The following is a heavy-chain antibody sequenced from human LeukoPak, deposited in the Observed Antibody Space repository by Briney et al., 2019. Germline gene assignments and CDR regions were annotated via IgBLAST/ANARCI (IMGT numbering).Heavy chain of an antibody. Sequence: GGSLRLSCAASGFTFSSYAMHWVRQAPGKGLEYVSAISSNGGSTYYANSVKGRFTISRDNSKNTLYLQMGSLRAEDMAVYYCARGVRGIGWSDAFDIWGQGTMVTVSS. CDR1: GFTFSSYA. J-gene: IGHJ3*02. CDR3: ARGVRGIGWSDAFDI. D-gene: IGHD2-15*01. CDR2: ISSNGGST. V-gene: IGHV3-64*01.